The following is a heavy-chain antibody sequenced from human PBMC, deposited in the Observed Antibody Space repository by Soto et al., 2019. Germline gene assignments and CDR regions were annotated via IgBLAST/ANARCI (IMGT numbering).Heavy chain of an antibody. J-gene: IGHJ4*02. CDR3: ASVAI. Sequence: EVQLVESGGGLDQPGGSLRLSCAASGFTFSNYWMSWVRQAPGKGLEWVANIKQEGSEKNYVDSVKGRFTISRDNAKNSLDLQMNSLRAEDTAVYYCASVAIWGQGTPVTVSS. D-gene: IGHD5-12*01. V-gene: IGHV3-7*01. CDR2: IKQEGSEK. CDR1: GFTFSNYW.